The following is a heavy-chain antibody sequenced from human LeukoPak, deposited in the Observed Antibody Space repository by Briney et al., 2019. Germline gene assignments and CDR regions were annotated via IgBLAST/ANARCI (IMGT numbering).Heavy chain of an antibody. Sequence: PSETLSLTCTVSGGSISSYYWSWIRQPPGKGLEWIGYIYYSGSTNYNPSLKSRVTISVDTSKNQFSLKLSSVTAADTAVYYCARQNGYYYYMDVWGKGTTVTVSS. V-gene: IGHV4-59*01. CDR3: ARQNGYYYYMDV. J-gene: IGHJ6*03. CDR2: IYYSGST. CDR1: GGSISSYY. D-gene: IGHD3-16*01.